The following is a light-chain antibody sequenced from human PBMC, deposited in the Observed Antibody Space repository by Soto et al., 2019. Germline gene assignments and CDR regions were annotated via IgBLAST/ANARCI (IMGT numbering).Light chain of an antibody. CDR3: QQYNSWPLT. CDR2: AAS. CDR1: QVISTS. J-gene: IGKJ4*01. Sequence: DIQLTQSPSFLSPSIGDRVTITCRASQVISTSLAWYQLKPGKAPKLLIYAASTLESGVPSRFSATVSGTEFTLTITSLQPEDFAVYYCQQYNSWPLTFGGGTKVDIK. V-gene: IGKV1-9*01.